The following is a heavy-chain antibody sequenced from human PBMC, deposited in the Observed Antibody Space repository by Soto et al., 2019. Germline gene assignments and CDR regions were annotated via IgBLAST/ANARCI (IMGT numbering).Heavy chain of an antibody. CDR3: ARANGNYDWGPNDY. D-gene: IGHD1-7*01. J-gene: IGHJ4*02. Sequence: QVLLVQSGAEVKKPGASVRISCKASGYSLPTHTIHWVRPAPGQRLEWMGWINAANGHPKSSQNFQGRVTISSDTSASTVYMKLTGLTSDDTAIYYWARANGNYDWGPNDYWGQGTLVTVSS. V-gene: IGHV1-3*01. CDR2: INAANGHP. CDR1: GYSLPTHT.